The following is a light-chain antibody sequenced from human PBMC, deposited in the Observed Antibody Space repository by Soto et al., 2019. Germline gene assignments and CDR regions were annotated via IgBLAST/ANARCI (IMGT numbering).Light chain of an antibody. CDR3: QSYDSSNFWV. CDR2: EDN. Sequence: LTQPHSVSESPGKTVTISCTRSSGSIASNYVQWYQQRPGSAPTTVIYEDNQRPSGVPDRFSGSIDSSSNSASLTISGLKTEDEADYYRQSYDSSNFWVFGGGTKLNVL. J-gene: IGLJ3*02. V-gene: IGLV6-57*04. CDR1: SGSIASNY.